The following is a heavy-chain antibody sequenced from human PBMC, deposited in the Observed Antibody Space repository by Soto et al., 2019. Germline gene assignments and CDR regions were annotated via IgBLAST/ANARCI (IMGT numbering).Heavy chain of an antibody. D-gene: IGHD6-19*01. CDR2: ISSSGSTI. CDR3: ARDLGASCGWYPGVGDWFDP. V-gene: IGHV3-48*03. J-gene: IGHJ5*02. CDR1: GFTFSSYE. Sequence: EVQLVESGGGLVQPGGSLRLSCAASGFTFSSYEMNWVRQAPGKGLEWVSYISSSGSTIYYADFVKGRFTISRDNAKNSLYLQMNSLRADDTAVYYCARDLGASCGWYPGVGDWFDPWGQGTLVTVSS.